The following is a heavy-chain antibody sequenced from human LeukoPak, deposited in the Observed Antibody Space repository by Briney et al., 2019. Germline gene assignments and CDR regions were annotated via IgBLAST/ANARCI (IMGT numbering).Heavy chain of an antibody. CDR1: GGSISSYY. CDR2: IHYSGGT. V-gene: IGHV4-59*01. D-gene: IGHD5-24*01. J-gene: IGHJ5*02. CDR3: ARESLTWLQSRTSWFDP. Sequence: SETLSLTCNVSGGSISSYYWTWIRQPPGKGLEWIGYIHYSGGTNDNPSLKSRVTISVDTSKNQLSLRLRSVTAADTAVYYCARESLTWLQSRTSWFDPWGQGTLVTVSS.